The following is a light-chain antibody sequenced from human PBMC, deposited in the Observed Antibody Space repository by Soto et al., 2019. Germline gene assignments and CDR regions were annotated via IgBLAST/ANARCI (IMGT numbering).Light chain of an antibody. Sequence: VMPQSPATLSVSPGERATLSFRSSQSVSSNLAWYQQKPGQAPRLLIYGASTRATGIPARFSGSGSGTEFTLTISSLQSEDFAVYSCQQYNNWPPITFGQGTRLEIK. CDR3: QQYNNWPPIT. CDR2: GAS. CDR1: QSVSSN. V-gene: IGKV3-15*01. J-gene: IGKJ5*01.